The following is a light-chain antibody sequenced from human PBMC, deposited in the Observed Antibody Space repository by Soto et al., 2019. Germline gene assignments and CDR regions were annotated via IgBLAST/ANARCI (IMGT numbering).Light chain of an antibody. CDR1: LNMSCL. CDR2: VAS. CDR3: QQRSNWPLA. V-gene: IGKV3-11*02. J-gene: IGKJ1*01. Sequence: EIVFTQSPATLSLSPGEGANLSCRARLNMSCLLGWDHQKPGQAPRLLISVASNATTGIPSRFSGSGSWRDSTLAISSLEPEASAPSYCQQRSNWPLAFGQGTKV.